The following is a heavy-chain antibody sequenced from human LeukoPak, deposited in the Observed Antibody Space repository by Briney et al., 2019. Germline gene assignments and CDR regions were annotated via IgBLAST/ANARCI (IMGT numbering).Heavy chain of an antibody. D-gene: IGHD1-7*01. CDR2: INDSGTI. V-gene: IGHV4-34*01. Sequence: SETLSLTCAVYGGSFSHYYWSWIRQSPGMGLEWIGEINDSGTINYNPSLMSRVTISLDKSKNQSSLKLNPATAADTAVYYCARRWNYGRNYYIDVWGKGATVSVSS. J-gene: IGHJ6*03. CDR3: ARRWNYGRNYYIDV. CDR1: GGSFSHYY.